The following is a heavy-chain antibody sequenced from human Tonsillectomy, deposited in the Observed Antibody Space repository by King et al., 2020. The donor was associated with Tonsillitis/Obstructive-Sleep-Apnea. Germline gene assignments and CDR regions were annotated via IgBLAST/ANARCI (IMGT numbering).Heavy chain of an antibody. J-gene: IGHJ4*02. CDR2: ISYDGSNK. CDR1: GFTFSSYA. CDR3: ARGGDYGSNFIFDY. V-gene: IGHV3-30*04. Sequence: VQLVQSGGGVVQPGRSLRLSCAASGFTFSSYAMHWVRQAPGKGLEWVAVISYDGSNKYYADSVKGRFTISRDNSKNTLYLQINSLRAEDTAVYYCARGGDYGSNFIFDYWGQGTLVTVSS. D-gene: IGHD4-23*01.